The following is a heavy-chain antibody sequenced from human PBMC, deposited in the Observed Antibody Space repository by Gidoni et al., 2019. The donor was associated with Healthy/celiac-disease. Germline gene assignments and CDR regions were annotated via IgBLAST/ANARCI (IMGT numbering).Heavy chain of an antibody. J-gene: IGHJ4*02. CDR2: ISWDGGST. V-gene: IGHV3-43*01. CDR3: AKDSRTWGYSSSSYYFDY. D-gene: IGHD6-6*01. CDR1: GFTLDDYT. Sequence: EVQLVESGGVVVQPGGSLRLSCAASGFTLDDYTMHWVRQAPGKGLEWVSLISWDGGSTYYADSVKGRFTISRDNSKNSLYLQMNSLRTEDTALYYCAKDSRTWGYSSSSYYFDYWGQGTLVTVSS.